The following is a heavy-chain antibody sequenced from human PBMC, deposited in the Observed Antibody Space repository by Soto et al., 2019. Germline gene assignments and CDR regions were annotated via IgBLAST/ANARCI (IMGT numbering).Heavy chain of an antibody. V-gene: IGHV1-8*01. Sequence: ASVKVSCKASGYSFTSYDIDWVRQATGQGLEWMGWMNPNSGNTDYTQKFQGRLTITRDTSISTAYMELSSLRSEDTAVYYCASNIWGSYRQASSFDYWGQGTLVTVSS. CDR1: GYSFTSYD. CDR3: ASNIWGSYRQASSFDY. CDR2: MNPNSGNT. J-gene: IGHJ4*02. D-gene: IGHD3-16*02.